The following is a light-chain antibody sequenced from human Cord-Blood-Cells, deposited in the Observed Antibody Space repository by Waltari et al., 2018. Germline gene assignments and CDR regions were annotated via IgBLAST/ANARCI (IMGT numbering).Light chain of an antibody. CDR1: QGISSY. CDR3: QQYYSYPRT. CDR2: AAS. J-gene: IGKJ1*01. V-gene: IGKV1-8*01. Sequence: AIRMTQSPSPIRAPAGERVTFTCRASQGISSYLAWNQQKPGKAPKLLIYAASTWQSGVPSRFSGSGSGTDFTLTISCLQSEDFATYYGQQYYSYPRTFGQGTKVEIK.